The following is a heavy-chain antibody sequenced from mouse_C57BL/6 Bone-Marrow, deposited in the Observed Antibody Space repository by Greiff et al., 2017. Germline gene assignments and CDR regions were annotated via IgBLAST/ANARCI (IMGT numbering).Heavy chain of an antibody. CDR2: IYPGSGST. V-gene: IGHV1-55*01. CDR1: GYTFTSYW. CDR3: AREVIYYYGSSPLGLGV. J-gene: IGHJ1*03. D-gene: IGHD1-1*01. Sequence: QVQLQQPGAELVKPGASVKMSCKASGYTFTSYWITWVKQRPGQGLEWIGDIYPGSGSTNYNEKFKRKATLTVDTSSSTAYMQLSSLTSEDSAVYYCAREVIYYYGSSPLGLGVWGTGTTVTVSS.